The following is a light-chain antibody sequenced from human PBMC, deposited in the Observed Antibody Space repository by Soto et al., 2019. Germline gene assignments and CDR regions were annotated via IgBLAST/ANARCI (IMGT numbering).Light chain of an antibody. V-gene: IGLV1-44*01. CDR1: GSSIGTNT. J-gene: IGLJ2*01. CDR3: AAWDGSLNNVL. Sequence: QSVLTQPPSASGTPGQRVTISCSGGGSSIGTNTVNWYRQLPGTAPKLVIFGDNQRPSGVPDRFSGSKSGTSASRAISGLQSGNGADYYCAAWDGSLNNVLFGGGTTLPAL. CDR2: GDN.